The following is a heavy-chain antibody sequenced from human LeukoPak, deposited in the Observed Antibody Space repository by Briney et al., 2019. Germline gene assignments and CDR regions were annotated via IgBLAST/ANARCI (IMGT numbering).Heavy chain of an antibody. CDR1: GFTFDDYA. D-gene: IGHD2-15*01. Sequence: PGGSLRLSCAASGFTFDDYAMHWVRQAPGKGLEWVSLISGDGGSTYYADSVKGRFTISRDNAKNSLFLQMNSLRAEDTAVYYCARSGVVVAALERGVANWFDPWGQGTLVTVSS. J-gene: IGHJ5*02. CDR3: ARSGVVVAALERGVANWFDP. CDR2: ISGDGGST. V-gene: IGHV3-43*02.